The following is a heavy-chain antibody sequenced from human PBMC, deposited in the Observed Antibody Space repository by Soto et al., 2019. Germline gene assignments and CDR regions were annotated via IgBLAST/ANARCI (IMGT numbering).Heavy chain of an antibody. D-gene: IGHD6-19*01. V-gene: IGHV6-1*01. Sequence: QVQLQQSGPGLVKPSQTLSLTCAISGDSVSSNSVAWSWIRQSHSRGLEWLGRTSYRSKWYYDYALTVQSRITIDPDTSNTHVSLHLDLMTAEDTAVYYCAGEGNTRGWLRVRVSFDFWGQVTVV. CDR2: TSYRSKWYY. J-gene: IGHJ3*01. CDR3: AGEGNTRGWLRVRVSFDF. CDR1: GDSVSSNSVA.